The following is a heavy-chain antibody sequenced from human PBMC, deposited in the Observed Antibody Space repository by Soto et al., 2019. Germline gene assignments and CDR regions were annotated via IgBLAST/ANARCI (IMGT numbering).Heavy chain of an antibody. V-gene: IGHV1-69*08. CDR2: IITILGIA. CDR3: ARDWGYCTGGSFQIEGPINY. CDR1: GGTFSSYT. J-gene: IGHJ4*02. D-gene: IGHD2-15*01. Sequence: QVQLVQSGAEVKKPGSSVKVSCKASGGTFSSYTISWVRQAPGQGLEWMGRIITILGIATYAQKFQGRVTITADKSTSTAYMEVSSLRSEDTDVYYCARDWGYCTGGSFQIEGPINYWGQGTLVTVSS.